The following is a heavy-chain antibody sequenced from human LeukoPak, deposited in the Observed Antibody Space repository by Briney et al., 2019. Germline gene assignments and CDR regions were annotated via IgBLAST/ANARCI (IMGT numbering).Heavy chain of an antibody. Sequence: ASVKVSCKASGYTFTNFDINWVRQATGQGLEWMGWMNPKNGNTGYAQKFKGRVSMTRDTSISTAYMELSSLRSEDTAVYYCARVVRSGSYYMGWGQGTLVTVSS. D-gene: IGHD1-26*01. CDR2: MNPKNGNT. CDR1: GYTFTNFD. J-gene: IGHJ4*02. V-gene: IGHV1-8*01. CDR3: ARVVRSGSYYMG.